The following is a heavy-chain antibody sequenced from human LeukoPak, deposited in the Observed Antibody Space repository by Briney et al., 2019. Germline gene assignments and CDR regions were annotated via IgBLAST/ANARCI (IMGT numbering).Heavy chain of an antibody. CDR3: ARRDSSGWYSLDY. D-gene: IGHD6-19*01. Sequence: GGSLRLSCAASGFTFSGHPMSWVRQAPGKGLEWVSSISSESSGKYYADSVKGRSTISRDNSKNTLYLQMNSLKAEDTAAYYCARRDSSGWYSLDYWGQGTLVSVS. CDR1: GFTFSGHP. CDR2: ISSESSGK. V-gene: IGHV3-23*01. J-gene: IGHJ4*02.